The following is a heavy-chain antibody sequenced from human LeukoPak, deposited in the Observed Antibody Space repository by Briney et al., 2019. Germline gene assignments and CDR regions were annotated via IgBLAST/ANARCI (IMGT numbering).Heavy chain of an antibody. J-gene: IGHJ6*03. CDR2: IYYSGST. CDR1: GGSISTRY. Sequence: PSETLSLTCTVSGGSISTRYWSWIRQPPGKGLEWIGYIYYSGSTNYNPSLKSRVAISVDTSKNQFSLKLSSVTAADTAVYYCARVYCSTACYYMDVWGKGTTVTVSS. D-gene: IGHD2-2*01. CDR3: ARVYCSTACYYMDV. V-gene: IGHV4-59*11.